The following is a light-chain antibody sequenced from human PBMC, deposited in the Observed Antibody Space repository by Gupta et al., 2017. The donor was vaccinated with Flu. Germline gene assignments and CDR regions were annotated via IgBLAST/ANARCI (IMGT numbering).Light chain of an antibody. V-gene: IGLV2-14*01. CDR3: SSYTSSSPVV. CDR1: SSDVGGYNY. CDR2: EVS. Sequence: QSALTQPASVSVSPGPSITISCTGTSSDVGGYNYVSWYQQHPGKAPKLMIYEVSKRPSGVSNRFSGSKSGNTASLTISGLQAEDEADYYCSSYTSSSPVVFGGGTKLTVL. J-gene: IGLJ2*01.